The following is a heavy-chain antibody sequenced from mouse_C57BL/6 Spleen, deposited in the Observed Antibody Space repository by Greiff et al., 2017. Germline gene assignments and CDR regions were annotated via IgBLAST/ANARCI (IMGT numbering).Heavy chain of an antibody. CDR3: TTWSDYIFAD. Sequence: VQLQQSGAELVRPGASVQLSCTASGFNIKDDYMHWVKQRPEQGLEWIGWIDPENGDTEYASKFQGKATITADTSSTTADLRLSSLTSEDTTVYYCTTWSDYIFADWGQGTLVTVSA. CDR1: GFNIKDDY. J-gene: IGHJ3*01. V-gene: IGHV14-4*01. CDR2: IDPENGDT. D-gene: IGHD2-4*01.